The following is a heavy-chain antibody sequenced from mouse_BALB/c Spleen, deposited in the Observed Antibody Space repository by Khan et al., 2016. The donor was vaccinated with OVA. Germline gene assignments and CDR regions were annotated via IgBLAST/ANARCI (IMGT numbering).Heavy chain of an antibody. D-gene: IGHD1-1*01. CDR2: ISYSGGT. V-gene: IGHV3-2*02. J-gene: IGHJ2*01. CDR3: ARRNYYGYSFDY. CDR1: GYSITSSYA. Sequence: EVQLQESGPGLVKPSQSLSLTCTVTGYSITSSYAWNWIRQFPGNKLEWMGYISYSGGTSYNPSLKSRISITRDTSKNQFFLQLNSVTTEDTATYYCARRNYYGYSFDYWGQGTPLTVSS.